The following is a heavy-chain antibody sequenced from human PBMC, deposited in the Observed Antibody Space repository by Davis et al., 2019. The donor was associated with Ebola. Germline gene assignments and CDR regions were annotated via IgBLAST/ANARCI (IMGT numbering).Heavy chain of an antibody. CDR1: GFTFSDYY. J-gene: IGHJ4*02. CDR2: ISSSGSTI. Sequence: GESLKISCAASGFTFSDYYMSWIRQAPGKGLEWVSYISSSGSTIYYADSVKGRFTISRDNAKNSLYPQMNSLRAEDTAVYYCARVGRQQLVTYWGQGTLVTVSS. D-gene: IGHD6-13*01. V-gene: IGHV3-11*04. CDR3: ARVGRQQLVTY.